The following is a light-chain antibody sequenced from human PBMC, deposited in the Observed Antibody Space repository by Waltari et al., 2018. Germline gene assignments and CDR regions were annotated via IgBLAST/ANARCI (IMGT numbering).Light chain of an antibody. V-gene: IGKV3-11*01. CDR3: QQRSNWLT. J-gene: IGKJ4*01. Sequence: IVLTQSPATLSLSPGERATLSCRAIQSFATYLAWYQQKPGQAPRLLIYDASSRATGIPARFRGSGSGTDFTLIISSLEPEDFAVYYCQQRSNWLTFGGGTKVEIK. CDR2: DAS. CDR1: QSFATY.